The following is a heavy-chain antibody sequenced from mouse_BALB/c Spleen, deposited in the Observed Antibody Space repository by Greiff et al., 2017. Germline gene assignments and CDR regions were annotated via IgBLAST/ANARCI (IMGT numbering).Heavy chain of an antibody. CDR1: GFTFSSYT. J-gene: IGHJ2*01. V-gene: IGHV5-6-4*01. CDR2: ISSGGSYT. CDR3: TREGGDY. Sequence: EVQLVESGGGLVKPGGSLKLSCAASGFTFSSYTMSWVRQTPEKRLEWVATISSGGSYTYYPDSVKGRFTISRDNAKNTLYLQMSSLKSEDTAMYYCTREGGDYWGQGTTLTVSS.